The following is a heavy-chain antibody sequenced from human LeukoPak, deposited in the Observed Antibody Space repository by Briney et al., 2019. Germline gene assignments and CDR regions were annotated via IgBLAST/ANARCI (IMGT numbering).Heavy chain of an antibody. D-gene: IGHD3-22*01. CDR3: ARDTYDSSGYTNQPNNWFDP. CDR1: GYFISSGYY. Sequence: SETLSLTCTVSGYFISSGYYWGWIRQPPGKGLEWIGSIYHSGSTYYNPSLKSRVTISVDTSKNQFSLKLSSVTAADTAVYYCARDTYDSSGYTNQPNNWFDPWGQGTLVTVSS. J-gene: IGHJ5*02. CDR2: IYHSGST. V-gene: IGHV4-38-2*02.